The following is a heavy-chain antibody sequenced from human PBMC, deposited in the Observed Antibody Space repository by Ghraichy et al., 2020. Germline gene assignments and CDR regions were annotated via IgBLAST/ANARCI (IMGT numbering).Heavy chain of an antibody. V-gene: IGHV1-18*01. CDR3: ARTQFRTDLVDY. CDR1: GYTFTSYG. CDR2: ISAYNGDT. Sequence: ASVKVSCKASGYTFTSYGISWVRQAPGQGLEWMGWISAYNGDTNYAQKLQGRVTMTTDTSTSTAYMELRSLRSDDTAVYYCARTQFRTDLVDYWGQGTLVTVSS. J-gene: IGHJ4*02. D-gene: IGHD1-14*01.